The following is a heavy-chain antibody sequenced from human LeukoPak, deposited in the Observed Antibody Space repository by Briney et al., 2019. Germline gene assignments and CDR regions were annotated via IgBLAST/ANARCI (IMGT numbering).Heavy chain of an antibody. CDR1: GGSFSGYY. CDR3: ARGRGYYYNWFDP. D-gene: IGHD3-22*01. V-gene: IGHV4-34*01. CDR2: INHCGST. J-gene: IGHJ5*02. Sequence: SETLSLTCAVYGGSFSGYYWSWIRQPPGKGLEWIGEINHCGSTNYNPSLKSRVTISVDTSKNQFSLKLSSVTAADTAVYYCARGRGYYYNWFDPWGQGTLVTVSS.